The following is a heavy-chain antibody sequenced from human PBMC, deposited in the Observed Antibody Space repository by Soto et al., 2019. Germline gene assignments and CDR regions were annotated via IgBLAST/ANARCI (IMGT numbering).Heavy chain of an antibody. CDR2: INSDGGNT. Sequence: EGQLEESGGGLVQPGGSLRLSCAASGFTFSNYWMHWVRQVPGKGLEWVSYINSDGGNTKYADSVKGRFTISRDNAKNTLFLQANNLRVEDTAVYYCTRGRYCTDASCFQSRFDPWGQGTLVTVSS. CDR3: TRGRYCTDASCFQSRFDP. CDR1: GFTFSNYW. J-gene: IGHJ5*02. V-gene: IGHV3-74*01. D-gene: IGHD2-15*01.